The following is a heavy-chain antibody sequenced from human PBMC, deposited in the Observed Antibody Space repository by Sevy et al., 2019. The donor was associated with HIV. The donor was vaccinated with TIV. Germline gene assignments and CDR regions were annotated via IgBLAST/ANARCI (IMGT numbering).Heavy chain of an antibody. CDR1: GYSFTNHW. CDR2: IYPGDSDT. V-gene: IGHV5-51*01. D-gene: IGHD3-9*01. J-gene: IGHJ6*02. CDR3: ARHLRGHYSSGMDV. Sequence: GESLKISCKGSGYSFTNHWIAWVRQMPGRGLEWMGIIYPGDSDTTYSPSFQGQVTITADKSISTTYLQWTSLKASDTAIYYCARHLRGHYSSGMDVWGQGTTVTVSS.